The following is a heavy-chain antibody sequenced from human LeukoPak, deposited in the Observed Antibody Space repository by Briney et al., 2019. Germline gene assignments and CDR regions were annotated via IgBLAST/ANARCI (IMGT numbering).Heavy chain of an antibody. CDR1: GRSISSYY. D-gene: IGHD6-13*01. Sequence: SETLSLTCTVSGRSISSYYWSWVRQPPGKGLEWIGYIYYSGSTNYNPSLKSRVTISVDTSKNQFSLKLSSVTAADTAVYYCARGRLPGTYRSRGDAFDIWGQGTMVTVSS. J-gene: IGHJ3*02. V-gene: IGHV4-59*01. CDR3: ARGRLPGTYRSRGDAFDI. CDR2: IYYSGST.